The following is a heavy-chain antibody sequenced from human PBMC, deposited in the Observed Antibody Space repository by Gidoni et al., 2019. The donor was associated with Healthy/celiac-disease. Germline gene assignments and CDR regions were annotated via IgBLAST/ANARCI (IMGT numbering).Heavy chain of an antibody. CDR1: GFTFSSYW. V-gene: IGHV3-7*01. J-gene: IGHJ4*02. CDR3: AREAVIVVVPFDY. Sequence: EVQLVESGGGLVQPGGSLRLSCAASGFTFSSYWMSWVRQAPGKGLEWVANIKQDGSEKYYVDSGKGRFTISRDNAKNSLYLQMNSLRAEDTAVYYCAREAVIVVVPFDYWGQGTLVTVSS. CDR2: IKQDGSEK. D-gene: IGHD2-2*01.